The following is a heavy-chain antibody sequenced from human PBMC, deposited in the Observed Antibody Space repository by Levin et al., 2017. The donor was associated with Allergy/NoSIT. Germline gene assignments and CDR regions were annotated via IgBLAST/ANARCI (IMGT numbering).Heavy chain of an antibody. J-gene: IGHJ4*02. D-gene: IGHD1-26*01. Sequence: SGGSLRLSCVAAGFRFSTYGMHWVRQSPVRGLEWVAAISSDDRNQHYTDSVKGRFTISRDNSKNTLFLQMNSLTPDDTALYYCAKATYSGSYFADYWGQGTLVTVSS. CDR2: ISSDDRNQ. CDR1: GFRFSTYG. CDR3: AKATYSGSYFADY. V-gene: IGHV3-30*18.